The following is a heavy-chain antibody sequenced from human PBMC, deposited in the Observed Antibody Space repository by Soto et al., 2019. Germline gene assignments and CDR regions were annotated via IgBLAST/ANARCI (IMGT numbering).Heavy chain of an antibody. CDR3: ARLSNFWGGYFTAY. J-gene: IGHJ4*02. V-gene: IGHV4-39*01. CDR1: GGSISSGSYN. D-gene: IGHD3-3*01. CDR2: IYYSGST. Sequence: SETLSITCAVCGGSISSGSYNWGWIRQPPGKGLEWIGSIYYSGSTYYNPSLKSRVTISVDTSKNQFSLKLSSVTAADTAVFYCARLSNFWGGYFTAYWGQGTLVTVSS.